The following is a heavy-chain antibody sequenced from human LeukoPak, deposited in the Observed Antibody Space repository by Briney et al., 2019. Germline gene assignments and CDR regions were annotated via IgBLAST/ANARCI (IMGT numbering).Heavy chain of an antibody. CDR2: ISGGGTST. J-gene: IGHJ4*02. CDR1: GFTFSNSA. Sequence: GGFLRLSCAASGFTFSNSAMSWVRQAPGKGLEWVSAISGGGTSTYYADSVKGRFTISRDNSKNTLSLQMNSLRAEDTAVYHCVKGSATVRPYYFDYWGQGTLVTVSS. V-gene: IGHV3-23*01. CDR3: VKGSATVRPYYFDY. D-gene: IGHD2-15*01.